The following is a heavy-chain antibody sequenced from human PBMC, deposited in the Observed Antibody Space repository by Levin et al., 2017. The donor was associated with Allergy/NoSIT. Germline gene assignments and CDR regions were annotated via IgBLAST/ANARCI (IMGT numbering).Heavy chain of an antibody. Sequence: LSLTCVVSGFIVTNSGMSWVRQAPGKGLEWVSGFGNNGDTPYADSVKGRFTVLRDVSKNTFYLQMNSLRLEDTAVYFCAKDRGSYAFDYWGQGTPVTVSS. D-gene: IGHD2-8*01. V-gene: IGHV3-23*01. CDR3: AKDRGSYAFDY. J-gene: IGHJ4*02. CDR2: FGNNGDT. CDR1: GFIVTNSG.